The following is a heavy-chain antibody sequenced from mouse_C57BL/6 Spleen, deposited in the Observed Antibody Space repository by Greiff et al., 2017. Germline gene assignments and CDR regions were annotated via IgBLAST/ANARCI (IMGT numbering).Heavy chain of an antibody. Sequence: VQLQQSGPELVRPGASVKMSCTASGFNIKDYYMHWVKQRPEQGLEWIGRIDPEDGDSEYAPKFQGKATLTADTSSNTAYMELRSLTSEDTAVYYCATGAYDGYYGYWGQGTTLTVSS. CDR2: IDPEDGDS. D-gene: IGHD2-3*01. CDR1: GFNIKDYY. J-gene: IGHJ2*01. V-gene: IGHV14-1*01. CDR3: ATGAYDGYYGY.